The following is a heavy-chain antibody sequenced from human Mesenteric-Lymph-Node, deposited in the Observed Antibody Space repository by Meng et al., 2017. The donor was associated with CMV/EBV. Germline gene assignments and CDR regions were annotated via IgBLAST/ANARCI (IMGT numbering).Heavy chain of an antibody. CDR3: ARGDLFYYDSSGYPIAPYYYYGMDV. J-gene: IGHJ6*02. Sequence: GESLKISCAASGFFVSGNYMSWVRQAPGKGLEWVSYISSSSSTIYYADSVKGRFTISRDNAKNSLYLQMNSLRAEDTAVYYCARGDLFYYDSSGYPIAPYYYYGMDVWGQGTTVTVSS. D-gene: IGHD3-22*01. CDR2: ISSSSSTI. CDR1: GFFVSGNY. V-gene: IGHV3-11*04.